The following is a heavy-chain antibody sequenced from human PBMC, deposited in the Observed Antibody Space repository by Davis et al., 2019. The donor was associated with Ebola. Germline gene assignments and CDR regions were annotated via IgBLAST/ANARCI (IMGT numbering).Heavy chain of an antibody. CDR1: AGSISHYY. Sequence: MPSETLSLTCTVYAGSISHYYWSRIRHPQGKGLEWVGYIYLRGSTYYNPSLKSRVTISVDTSKNQLSLKLSSVTAADTAVYYCARQKNHYYYGMDVWGQGTTVAVA. D-gene: IGHD2/OR15-2a*01. CDR3: ARQKNHYYYGMDV. J-gene: IGHJ6*02. CDR2: IYLRGST. V-gene: IGHV4-59*08.